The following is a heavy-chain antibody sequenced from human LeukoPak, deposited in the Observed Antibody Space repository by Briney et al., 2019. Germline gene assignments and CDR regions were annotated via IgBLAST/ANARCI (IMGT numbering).Heavy chain of an antibody. CDR2: IYYSGST. D-gene: IGHD1-26*01. J-gene: IGHJ4*02. CDR1: GGSISSSSYY. V-gene: IGHV4-39*07. CDR3: ARGALESRGVWELLVLTYYFDY. Sequence: PSETLSLTCTVSGGSISSSSYYWGWIRQPPGKGLEWIGSIYYSGSTYYNPSLKSRVTISVDTSKNQFSLKLSSATAADTAVYYCARGALESRGVWELLVLTYYFDYWGQGTLVTVSS.